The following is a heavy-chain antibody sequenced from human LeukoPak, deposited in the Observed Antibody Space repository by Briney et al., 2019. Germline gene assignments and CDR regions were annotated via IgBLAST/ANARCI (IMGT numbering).Heavy chain of an antibody. CDR3: ARATMVRGVMSYYYYYYMDV. CDR2: ISSSGSTI. Sequence: PGGSLRLSCAASGFTFSDYYMSWIRQAPGKGLEWVSYISSSGSTIYYADSVKGRFTISRDNAKNSLYLQMNSLRAEDTAVYYCARATMVRGVMSYYYYYYMDVWGKGTTVTVSS. V-gene: IGHV3-11*04. J-gene: IGHJ6*03. CDR1: GFTFSDYY. D-gene: IGHD3-10*01.